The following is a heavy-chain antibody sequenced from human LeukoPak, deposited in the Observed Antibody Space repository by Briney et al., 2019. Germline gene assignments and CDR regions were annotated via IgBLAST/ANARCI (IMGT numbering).Heavy chain of an antibody. D-gene: IGHD3-9*01. CDR1: GFSLSTSGVG. Sequence: LVKPTQTLTLTCTFSGFSLSTSGVGVGWIRQPPGKALGWLALIYWDDDKRYSPSLKSRLTITKDTSKNQVVLTMTNMDPVDTATYYCAHRAYDILTGYPFDYWGQGTLVTVSS. CDR2: IYWDDDK. V-gene: IGHV2-5*02. J-gene: IGHJ4*02. CDR3: AHRAYDILTGYPFDY.